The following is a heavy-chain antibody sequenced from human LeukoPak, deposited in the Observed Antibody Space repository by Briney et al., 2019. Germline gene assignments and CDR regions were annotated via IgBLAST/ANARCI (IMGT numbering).Heavy chain of an antibody. D-gene: IGHD6-6*01. CDR1: GDSITSFY. V-gene: IGHV4-4*07. CDR3: AARNKPGIGAREFEY. CDR2: ICTSGSP. J-gene: IGHJ4*02. Sequence: PSETLSLTCTVSGDSITSFYLTWIRQPAGKGLEWIGRICTSGSPHCNPSLKSRVTMSIDTSKNQFSLKLSSVTAADTAVYYCAARNKPGIGAREFEYWGQRTLVTVSS.